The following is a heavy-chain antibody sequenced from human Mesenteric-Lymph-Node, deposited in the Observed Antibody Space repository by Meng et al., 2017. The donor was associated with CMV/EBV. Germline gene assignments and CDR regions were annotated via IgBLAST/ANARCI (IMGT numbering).Heavy chain of an antibody. D-gene: IGHD6-13*01. CDR3: AREMYSSSWPIFDY. J-gene: IGHJ4*02. Sequence: GGSLRLSCAASGFTFSSYWMHWVRQAPGKGLVWVSRINSDGSSTSYADSVKGRFTISRDNAKNTLYLQMNSLRAEDTAVYYCAREMYSSSWPIFDYWGQGTLVTVSS. V-gene: IGHV3-74*01. CDR1: GFTFSSYW. CDR2: INSDGSST.